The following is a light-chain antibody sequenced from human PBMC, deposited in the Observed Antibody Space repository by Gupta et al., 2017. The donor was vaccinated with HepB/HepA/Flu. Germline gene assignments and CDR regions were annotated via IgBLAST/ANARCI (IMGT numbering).Light chain of an antibody. V-gene: IGKV1-9*01. Sequence: DIQLTQSPSFLSASVGDRVTITCRASRGISTYLAWYQQKPGKPPKLLIYAASTLQSGVPSRFSGSGAGTEFTLSISSLQPEDFATYCCQQLHSYPFTFGGGTKVEIK. CDR2: AAS. CDR1: RGISTY. CDR3: QQLHSYPFT. J-gene: IGKJ4*01.